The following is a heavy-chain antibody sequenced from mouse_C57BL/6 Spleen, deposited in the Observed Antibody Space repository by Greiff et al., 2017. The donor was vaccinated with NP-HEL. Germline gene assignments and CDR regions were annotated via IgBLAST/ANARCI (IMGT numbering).Heavy chain of an antibody. Sequence: QVQLKQPGAELVKPGASVKFSCKAPGSTFPGYWMHWLKQRLGQGLEWIGMIHPNSCSTNYNEKFKSKATLTVDKSSSTAYMQLSSLTSEDSAVYYCAREDSNYGYWGQGTTLTVSS. CDR2: IHPNSCST. CDR1: GSTFPGYW. V-gene: IGHV1-64*01. J-gene: IGHJ2*01. D-gene: IGHD2-5*01. CDR3: AREDSNYGY.